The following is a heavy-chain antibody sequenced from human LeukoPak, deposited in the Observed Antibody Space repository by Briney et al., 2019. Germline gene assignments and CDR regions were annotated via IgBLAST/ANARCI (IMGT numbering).Heavy chain of an antibody. D-gene: IGHD7-27*01. CDR2: IRYDGSNH. CDR3: AKDLAWGFDY. CDR1: GFTFSDYG. Sequence: PGGSLRLSWAASGFTFSDYGMHWVRQAPGKGLEWVTFIRYDGSNHNYADSVKGRFTISRDNFKNTLYLQMNSLRPEDTALYYCAKDLAWGFDYWGQGTLVTVSS. J-gene: IGHJ4*02. V-gene: IGHV3-30*02.